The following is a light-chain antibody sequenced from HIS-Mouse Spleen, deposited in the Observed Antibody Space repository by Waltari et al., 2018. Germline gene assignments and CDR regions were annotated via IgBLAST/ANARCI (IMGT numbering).Light chain of an antibody. J-gene: IGLJ3*02. CDR3: AAWDDSLSGPV. V-gene: IGLV1-47*01. CDR1: SSNIGSNY. CDR2: RNK. Sequence: QSVLTQPPSASGTPGQRVTISCSGSSSNIGSNYVYWYQQLPGTAPNLLIYRNKPRPSGVPDRVSGSKSGTSASLAISGLRSEDEADYYCAAWDDSLSGPVFGGGTKLTVL.